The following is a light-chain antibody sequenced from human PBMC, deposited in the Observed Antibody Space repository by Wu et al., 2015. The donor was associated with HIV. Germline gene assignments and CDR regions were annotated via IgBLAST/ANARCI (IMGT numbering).Light chain of an antibody. CDR3: QQYNSYLYT. Sequence: DIQMTQSPSTLSASVGDRVTITCRASQSINSWLAWYQQKPGKAPKLLIYKASTLESGVPSRFSGSGSGTEFTLTISSLQPDDFATYYCQQYNSYLYTFGQGTELEIK. J-gene: IGKJ2*01. CDR1: QSINSW. V-gene: IGKV1-5*03. CDR2: KAS.